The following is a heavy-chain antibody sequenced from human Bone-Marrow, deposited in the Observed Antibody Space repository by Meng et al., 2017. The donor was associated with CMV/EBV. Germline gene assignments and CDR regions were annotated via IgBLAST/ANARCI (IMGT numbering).Heavy chain of an antibody. Sequence: GGSLRLSCTASGFTFSSYTMNWVRQPPGKGLEWVSYISSSGRAVHYADSLRGRFTVSRDNAKNSLYLQMNSLRAEDTAVYYCARTIGDIVVVPAAMEVYYYYGMDVWGQGTTVTVSS. V-gene: IGHV3-48*04. CDR3: ARTIGDIVVVPAAMEVYYYYGMDV. J-gene: IGHJ6*02. D-gene: IGHD2-2*01. CDR2: ISSSGRAV. CDR1: GFTFSSYT.